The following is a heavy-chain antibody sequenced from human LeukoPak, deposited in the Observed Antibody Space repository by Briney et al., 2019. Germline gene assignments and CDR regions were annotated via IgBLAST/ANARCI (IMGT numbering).Heavy chain of an antibody. CDR1: GGSISSGENY. CDR3: ASYCGGDCLIASDY. Sequence: NASETLSLTCTVSGGSISSGENYWSWIRQPPGEALEWIGYIYNSGSAYYNPSLKSRVTISVDTSKNQFSLKLSSVTAADTAVYYCASYCGGDCLIASDYWGQGTLVTVSS. V-gene: IGHV4-30-4*01. CDR2: IYNSGSA. D-gene: IGHD2-21*01. J-gene: IGHJ4*02.